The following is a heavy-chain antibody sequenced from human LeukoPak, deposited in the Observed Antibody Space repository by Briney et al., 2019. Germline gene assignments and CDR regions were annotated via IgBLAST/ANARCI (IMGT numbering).Heavy chain of an antibody. Sequence: SGTLSLTCDVSGSSISSVYYWGWIRQPPGKGLEWIGSIFHSGSTYYNPSLKSRLTMSVETSKNQFSLKLNSVTAADTAVYYCARDKRGITGFYFDYWGQGTLVTVSS. D-gene: IGHD3-16*01. CDR3: ARDKRGITGFYFDY. J-gene: IGHJ4*02. V-gene: IGHV4-38-2*02. CDR1: GSSISSVYY. CDR2: IFHSGST.